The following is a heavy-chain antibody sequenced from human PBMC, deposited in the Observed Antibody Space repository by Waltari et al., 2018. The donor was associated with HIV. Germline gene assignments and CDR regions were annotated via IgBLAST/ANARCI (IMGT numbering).Heavy chain of an antibody. V-gene: IGHV5-51*03. J-gene: IGHJ3*02. CDR3: ARLFYYDTTGYINNAFDI. CDR1: GYTFTNYW. CDR2: IYPFDSET. Sequence: EVQLVQSGAEVRKSGESLKISCKASGYTFTNYWIAWVRQMSGEGLEWMGLIYPFDSETGDNPSFEGQITSSADKSLATAYLEWNHLNASDAAIYYCARLFYYDTTGYINNAFDIWGQGTVVTVS. D-gene: IGHD3-22*01.